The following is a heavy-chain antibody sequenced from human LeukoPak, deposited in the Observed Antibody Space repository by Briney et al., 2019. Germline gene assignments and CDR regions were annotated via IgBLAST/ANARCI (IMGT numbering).Heavy chain of an antibody. CDR3: ARVHRDSSFEGDY. CDR2: INPNSGGT. Sequence: ASLKVSCKASGYTLTGDYMHWVRQAPGQGREWMGWINPNSGGTNYAQKFQGRVTMTRDTSISTAYMELSRLRSDDTAVYYCARVHRDSSFEGDYWGQGTLVTVSS. CDR1: GYTLTGDY. J-gene: IGHJ4*02. V-gene: IGHV1-2*02. D-gene: IGHD6-6*01.